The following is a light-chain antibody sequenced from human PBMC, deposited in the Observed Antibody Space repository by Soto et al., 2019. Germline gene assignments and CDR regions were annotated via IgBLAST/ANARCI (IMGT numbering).Light chain of an antibody. V-gene: IGLV1-44*01. CDR2: DND. J-gene: IGLJ1*01. Sequence: QSVLTQPPSASGTPGQRVTISAPGSSSNIGSNTVSRYQQVPGTAPKLLIYDNDESPSGVPGRFSGSKSGTSASLAISGLQSEDEAEYYCATCDDSRNGYVFGPGTKVTVL. CDR1: SSNIGSNT. CDR3: ATCDDSRNGYV.